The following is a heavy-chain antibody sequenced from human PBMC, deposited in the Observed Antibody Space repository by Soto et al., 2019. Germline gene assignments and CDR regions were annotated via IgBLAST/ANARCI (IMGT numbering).Heavy chain of an antibody. CDR2: IYPSGST. CDR1: GGSISGHA. V-gene: IGHV4-4*07. D-gene: IGHD5-12*01. CDR3: VRGRSYSVYDF. Sequence: SETLSLTCTVSGGSISGHAWIWVRQPAGRGLEWIGHIYPSGSTSYNPSLRSRVTMSLDTSNNQIFLNPTSVTAADTAVFYCVRGRSYSVYDFWGPGTLVTVSS. J-gene: IGHJ4*02.